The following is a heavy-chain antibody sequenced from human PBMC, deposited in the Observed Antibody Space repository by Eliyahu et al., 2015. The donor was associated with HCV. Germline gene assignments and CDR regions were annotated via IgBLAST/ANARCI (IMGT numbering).Heavy chain of an antibody. CDR1: SDSXSSXY. Sequence: QVQLQESGPGLVKPSXTLSLTCXVPSDSXSSXYWRWIRQPAGKGXEWIGRVYISGSTDYNPSLKSRVTLSVDTSRNQFSMRLRSVTAADTAVYYCARDKVNSPFLPFDVWGQGALVTVSS. V-gene: IGHV4-4*07. J-gene: IGHJ3*01. D-gene: IGHD2/OR15-2a*01. CDR3: ARDKVNSPFLPFDV. CDR2: VYISGST.